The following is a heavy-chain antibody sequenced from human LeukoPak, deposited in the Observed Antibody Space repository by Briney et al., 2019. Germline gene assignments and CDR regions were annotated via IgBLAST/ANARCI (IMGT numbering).Heavy chain of an antibody. CDR2: INSDGSST. V-gene: IGHV3-74*01. D-gene: IGHD2-2*01. Sequence: GGSLRLSCAASGFTFSSYWMHWVRQAPGKGLVWVSRINSDGSSTTYADSVKGRFTISRDNAKNTLYLQMNSLRAEDTAVYYCAYFVCSSTSCEYFDSGGKGPLVTVPS. CDR1: GFTFSSYW. CDR3: AYFVCSSTSCEYFDS. J-gene: IGHJ4*02.